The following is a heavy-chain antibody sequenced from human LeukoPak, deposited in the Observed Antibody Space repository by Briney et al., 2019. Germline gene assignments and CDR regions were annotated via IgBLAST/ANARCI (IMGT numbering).Heavy chain of an antibody. CDR3: AKAPGEMATISWFDP. Sequence: GGSLRLSCAASGFTFSSYSMNWVRQAPGKGLEWVSSISSSRSYIYYADSVKGRFTISRDNSKNTLYLQMNSLRAEDTAVYYCAKAPGEMATISWFDPWGQGTLVTVSS. CDR2: ISSSRSYI. V-gene: IGHV3-21*04. CDR1: GFTFSSYS. J-gene: IGHJ5*02. D-gene: IGHD5-24*01.